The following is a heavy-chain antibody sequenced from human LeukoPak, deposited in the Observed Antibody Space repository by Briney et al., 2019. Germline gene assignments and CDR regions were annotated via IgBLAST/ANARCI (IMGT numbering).Heavy chain of an antibody. D-gene: IGHD6-19*01. CDR3: ARERSGWPPDY. CDR1: GYTFTSFS. V-gene: IGHV1-18*01. J-gene: IGHJ4*02. CDR2: ISAYNGNT. Sequence: ASVKVSCKASGYTFTSFSISWVRQAPGQGLEWMGWISAYNGNTDYAQNLQGRVTITKDTYTSTVYMELRSLRSDDTAVYYCARERSGWPPDYWGQGTLVTVSS.